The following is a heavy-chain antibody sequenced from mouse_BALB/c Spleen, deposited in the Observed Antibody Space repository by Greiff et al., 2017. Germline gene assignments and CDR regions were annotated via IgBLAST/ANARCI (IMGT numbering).Heavy chain of an antibody. CDR3: ARGGLAYYYAMDY. CDR1: GYTFTEYT. Sequence: EVQLQQSGPQLVRPGASVKISCKTSGYTFTEYTMHWVKQSHGKSLEWIGGINPNNGGTSYNQKFKGKATLTVDKSSSTAYMELRSLTSEDSAVYYCARGGLAYYYAMDYWGQGTSVTVSS. CDR2: INPNNGGT. V-gene: IGHV1-18*01. J-gene: IGHJ4*01. D-gene: IGHD3-3*01.